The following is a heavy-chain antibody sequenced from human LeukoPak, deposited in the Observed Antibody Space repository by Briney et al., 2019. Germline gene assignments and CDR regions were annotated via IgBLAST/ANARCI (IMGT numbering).Heavy chain of an antibody. Sequence: SETLSLTCTVSGGSISSYYWSWLRQPPGKGLEWIGYIYYSGSTNYNPSLKSRVTISVDTSKTQFSLKLSSVNAADTAVYYCASASLYYYDSSGGFDYWGQGTLVTVSS. J-gene: IGHJ4*02. CDR3: ASASLYYYDSSGGFDY. D-gene: IGHD3-22*01. CDR1: GGSISSYY. V-gene: IGHV4-59*01. CDR2: IYYSGST.